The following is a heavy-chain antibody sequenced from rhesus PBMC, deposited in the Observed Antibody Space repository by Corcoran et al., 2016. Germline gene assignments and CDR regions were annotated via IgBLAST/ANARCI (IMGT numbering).Heavy chain of an antibody. Sequence: QVQLQESGPGLVTPSETLSLTCAVSGGSIRDSFYWSWIRQPPGKGLEWIGYIKVSGGSTYYNPSLKSRVTMSTDTSKNQFSRKLSSVTAADTAVYYCAREVLEPDYCDYWGQGVLVTVSS. D-gene: IGHD3-22*01. CDR3: AREVLEPDYCDY. V-gene: IGHV4-106*01. CDR2: IKVSGGST. CDR1: GGSIRDSFY. J-gene: IGHJ4*01.